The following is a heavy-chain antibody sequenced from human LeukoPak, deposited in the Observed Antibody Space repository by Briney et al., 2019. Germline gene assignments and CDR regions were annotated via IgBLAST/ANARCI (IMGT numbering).Heavy chain of an antibody. V-gene: IGHV1-2*02. J-gene: IGHJ4*02. D-gene: IGHD2-2*01. CDR1: GYTFTGYY. CDR3: ARVLGKDFVVVPAAMRY. CDR2: INPNSGGT. Sequence: ASVKVSCKASGYTFTGYYMHWVRQAPGQGLEWMGWINPNSGGTNYAQKFQGRVTMTRDTSISTAYMELSRLRSDDTAVYYCARVLGKDFVVVPAAMRYWGQGTLVTVSS.